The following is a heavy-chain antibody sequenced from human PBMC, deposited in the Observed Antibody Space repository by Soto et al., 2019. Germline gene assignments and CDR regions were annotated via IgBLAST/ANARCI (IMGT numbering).Heavy chain of an antibody. V-gene: IGHV1-18*01. D-gene: IGHD2-15*01. CDR3: ARDATCSGGSCYPPPYFDY. CDR2: ISAYNGNT. J-gene: IGHJ4*02. Sequence: ASVKVSCKASGYTFTSYGISWVRQAPGQGLEWMGWISAYNGNTNYAQKLQGRVTMTTDTSTSTAYMELRSLRSDDTAVYYCARDATCSGGSCYPPPYFDYWGQGTLVTVSS. CDR1: GYTFTSYG.